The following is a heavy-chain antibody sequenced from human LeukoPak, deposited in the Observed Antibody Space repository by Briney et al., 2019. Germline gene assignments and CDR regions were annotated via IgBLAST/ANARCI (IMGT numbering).Heavy chain of an antibody. Sequence: SETLSLTCTVSGGSVSSGSYYWSWIRQPPGKGLEWIGYIYYSGSTNYNSSLKSRVTISVDTSKNQFSLKLSSVTAADTAVYYCAREYCSGGSCYSHAFDIWGQGTMVTVSS. CDR2: IYYSGST. CDR1: GGSVSSGSYY. CDR3: AREYCSGGSCYSHAFDI. V-gene: IGHV4-61*01. D-gene: IGHD2-15*01. J-gene: IGHJ3*02.